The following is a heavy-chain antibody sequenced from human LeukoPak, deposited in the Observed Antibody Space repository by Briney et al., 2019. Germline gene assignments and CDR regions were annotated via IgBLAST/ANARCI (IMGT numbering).Heavy chain of an antibody. Sequence: PGGSLRLSCAASVFTFSSYAMGCVRQAPGKGLEWVSAISGSGGSTYYADSVKGRFTISRDNSKNTLYLQMNSLRAEDTAVYNCAKDKVTMVRGPGRPYFDYWGQGTLVTVSS. V-gene: IGHV3-23*01. CDR1: VFTFSSYA. D-gene: IGHD3-10*01. CDR2: ISGSGGST. CDR3: AKDKVTMVRGPGRPYFDY. J-gene: IGHJ4*02.